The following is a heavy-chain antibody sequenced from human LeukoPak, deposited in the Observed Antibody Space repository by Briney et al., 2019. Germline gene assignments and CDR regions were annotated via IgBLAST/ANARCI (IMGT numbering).Heavy chain of an antibody. D-gene: IGHD5-12*01. J-gene: IGHJ6*03. CDR3: ASGLRCYDEYTDYYYYYMDV. V-gene: IGHV4-34*01. CDR2: INHSGST. CDR1: GGSFSGYY. Sequence: PSETLSLTCAVYGGSFSGYYWSWIRQPPGKGLEWIGEINHSGSTNYNPSLKSRVTISVDTPNNQFSLKLSAVTTEETAVQCCASGLRCYDEYTDYYYYYMDVWGKGTTVTISS.